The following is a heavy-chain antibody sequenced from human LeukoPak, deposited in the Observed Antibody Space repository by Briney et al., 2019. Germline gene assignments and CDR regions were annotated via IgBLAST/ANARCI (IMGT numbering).Heavy chain of an antibody. CDR3: ARDRRYDFWSGEWEGHYYYMDV. V-gene: IGHV4-61*02. CDR2: IYTSGST. Sequence: SETLSLTCTVSGGSISSGSYYWSWIRQPAGKGLEWIGRIYTSGSTNYNPSLKSRVTTSVDTSKNQFSLKLSSVTAADTAVYYCARDRRYDFWSGEWEGHYYYMDVWGKGTTVTVSS. CDR1: GGSISSGSYY. J-gene: IGHJ6*03. D-gene: IGHD3-3*01.